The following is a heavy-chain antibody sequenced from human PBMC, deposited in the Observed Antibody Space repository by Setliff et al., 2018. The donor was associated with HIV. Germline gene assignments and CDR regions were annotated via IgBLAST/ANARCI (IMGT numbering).Heavy chain of an antibody. CDR1: GYTFTTYY. J-gene: IGHJ4*02. Sequence: GASVKVSCKASGYTFTTYYIHYLRQAPGQGPEWMGIINPNGGSTNYAQKFEGRVAIFADTSTTTVYMELSSLRSDDTAVYYCARDASTGWRTMGFDYWGQGTLVTVSS. CDR3: ARDASTGWRTMGFDY. CDR2: INPNGGST. V-gene: IGHV1-46*01. D-gene: IGHD6-19*01.